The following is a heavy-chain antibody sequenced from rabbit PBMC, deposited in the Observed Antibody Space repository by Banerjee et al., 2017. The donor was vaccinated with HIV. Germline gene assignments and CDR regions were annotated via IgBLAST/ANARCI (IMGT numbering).Heavy chain of an antibody. V-gene: IGHV1S45*01. D-gene: IGHD1-1*01. CDR2: IYTGSGST. J-gene: IGHJ4*01. CDR3: ARDLGGVIGWNFNL. Sequence: QEQLEESGGGLVQPEGSLTLTCKASGSDISSNAMCWVRQAPGKGLEWIGCIYTGSGSTYYASWAKGRFTISKTSSTTVTLQMTSLTAADTATYFCARDLGGVIGWNFNLWGPGTLVTV. CDR1: GSDISSNA.